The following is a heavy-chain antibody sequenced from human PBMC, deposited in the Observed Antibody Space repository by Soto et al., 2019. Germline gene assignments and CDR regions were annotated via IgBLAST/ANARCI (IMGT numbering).Heavy chain of an antibody. J-gene: IGHJ6*02. CDR3: AREVGTATTYGIDV. Sequence: QVQLVESGGGVVQPGRSLRLSCAASGFTFSSYAMHWVRQAPGKGLEWVAVISYDGSNKYYADSVKGRFTISRDNSKNTLYLQMNSLRAEDTAVYYCAREVGTATTYGIDVWGQGTTVTVSS. V-gene: IGHV3-30-3*01. CDR2: ISYDGSNK. D-gene: IGHD4-17*01. CDR1: GFTFSSYA.